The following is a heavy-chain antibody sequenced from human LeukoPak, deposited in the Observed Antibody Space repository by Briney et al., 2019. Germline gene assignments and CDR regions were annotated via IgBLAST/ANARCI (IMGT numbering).Heavy chain of an antibody. CDR2: IYTRGST. J-gene: IGHJ3*02. V-gene: IGHV4-61*10. CDR3: ARAAQLAQINDLVYDAFDI. D-gene: IGHD6-6*01. Sequence: SETLSLTCSVSGGSVDIGTYYWNCIRQPAGKGLEWIGRIYTRGSTNYNPSLKSRVSISVDTSKNQFSLKLNSVTAADTAVYYCARAAQLAQINDLVYDAFDIWGQGTMVTVSS. CDR1: GGSVDIGTYY.